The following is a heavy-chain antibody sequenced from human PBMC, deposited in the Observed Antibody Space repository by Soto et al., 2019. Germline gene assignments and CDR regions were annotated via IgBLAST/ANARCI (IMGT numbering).Heavy chain of an antibody. D-gene: IGHD4-17*01. J-gene: IGHJ4*02. CDR1: GFTFSSYA. Sequence: EVQVLESGGGLVQPGGSLRLSCAASGFTFSSYAMSWVRQAPGQGLEWVSAISGSGSNPYYADSVKGRFTISRDNSKKSMSLPMNSLRAEDNAPYYCAKTASMTIRDGFDHWGQGTLVTVSS. CDR3: AKTASMTIRDGFDH. V-gene: IGHV3-23*01. CDR2: ISGSGSNP.